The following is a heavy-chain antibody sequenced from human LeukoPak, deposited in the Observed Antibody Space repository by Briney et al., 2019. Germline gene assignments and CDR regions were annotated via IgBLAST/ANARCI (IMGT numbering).Heavy chain of an antibody. CDR1: GGSISSYY. Sequence: SETLSLTCTVSGGSISSYYWSWIRQPPGKGLEWIGYIYYSGSTNYNPSLKSRVTISVDTSKNQFSLKLSSVTAADTAVYYCAREEYSYYFDYWGRGTLVTVSS. J-gene: IGHJ4*02. CDR2: IYYSGST. CDR3: AREEYSYYFDY. V-gene: IGHV4-59*01. D-gene: IGHD5-18*01.